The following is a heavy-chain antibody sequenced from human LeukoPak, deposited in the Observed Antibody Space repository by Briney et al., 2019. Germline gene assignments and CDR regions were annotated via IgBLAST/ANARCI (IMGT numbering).Heavy chain of an antibody. CDR3: AREDNPEYSSSWYYFDY. V-gene: IGHV3-33*01. J-gene: IGHJ4*02. D-gene: IGHD6-13*01. CDR1: GFTFSSYG. Sequence: GGSLRLSCAASGFTFSSYGMHWVRQAPGKGLEWVAVIWYDGSNKYYADSVKGRFTISRDNSKNTLYLQMNGLRAEDTAVYYCAREDNPEYSSSWYYFDYWGQGTLVTVSS. CDR2: IWYDGSNK.